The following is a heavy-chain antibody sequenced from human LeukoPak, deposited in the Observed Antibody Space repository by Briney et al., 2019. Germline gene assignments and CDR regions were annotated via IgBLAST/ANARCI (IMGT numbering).Heavy chain of an antibody. V-gene: IGHV5-51*01. J-gene: IGHJ3*02. CDR3: ARSRAEKVPVWGSYRHHDAFDI. CDR1: GYSFPNYW. Sequence: GGSLQISCKGSGYSFPNYWIGGVRRLPGKGLEWMGIIYPGDSDTTYKPSFQGQVTISADKSISTAYLQWSSLKASDTAMYYCARSRAEKVPVWGSYRHHDAFDIWGQGTRVTVSP. D-gene: IGHD3-16*02. CDR2: IYPGDSDT.